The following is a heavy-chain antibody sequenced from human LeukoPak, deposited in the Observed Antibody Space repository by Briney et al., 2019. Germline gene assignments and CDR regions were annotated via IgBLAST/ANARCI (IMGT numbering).Heavy chain of an antibody. CDR2: ISYDGSNK. J-gene: IGHJ6*04. V-gene: IGHV3-30*18. CDR1: GFTFSSYG. D-gene: IGHD5-12*01. Sequence: SGGSLRLSCAASGFTFSSYGMHWVRQAPGKGLEWVAVISYDGSNKYYADSVKGRFTISRDNSKNTLYLQMNSLRAEDTAVYYCAKVVQNGYPWWLRGDYYYYGMDVWGKGTTVTVSS. CDR3: AKVVQNGYPWWLRGDYYYYGMDV.